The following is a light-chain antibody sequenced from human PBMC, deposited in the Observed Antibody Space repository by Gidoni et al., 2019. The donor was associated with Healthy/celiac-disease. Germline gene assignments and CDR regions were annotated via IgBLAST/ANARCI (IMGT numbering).Light chain of an antibody. Sequence: EIVLTQSPATLSLSPGERATLSCSTSQRVSSYLAWYQQKTGQSPRLLIYDAANRATCIPARCCGSGCGTAFIITISSREPEDVAVDYCQQRSNGPPRITFGQGTRLEIK. CDR1: QRVSSY. CDR2: DAA. CDR3: QQRSNGPPRIT. V-gene: IGKV3-11*01. J-gene: IGKJ5*01.